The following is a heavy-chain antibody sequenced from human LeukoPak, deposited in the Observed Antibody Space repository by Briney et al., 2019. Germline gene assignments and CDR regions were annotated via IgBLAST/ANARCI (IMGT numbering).Heavy chain of an antibody. CDR2: MNPNSGNT. V-gene: IGHV1-8*01. CDR3: AREVATDYYYYYGMDV. J-gene: IGHJ6*02. CDR1: GYTFTSYD. D-gene: IGHD5-12*01. Sequence: AASVEVSCKASGYTFTSYDINWVRQATGQGLEWMGWMNPNSGNTGYAQKFQGRVTVTRNTSISTAYMELSSLRSEDTAVYYCAREVATDYYYYYGMDVWGQGTTVTVSS.